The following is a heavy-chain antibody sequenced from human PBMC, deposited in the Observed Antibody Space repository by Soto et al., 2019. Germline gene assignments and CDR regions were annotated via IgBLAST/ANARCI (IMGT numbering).Heavy chain of an antibody. CDR2: ISYDGSNK. CDR3: AKDAPYYYDSSGYYGPFDY. D-gene: IGHD3-22*01. J-gene: IGHJ4*02. V-gene: IGHV3-30*18. CDR1: VFTFSSYG. Sequence: GGSLRLSCAASVFTFSSYGMHWVRQAPGKGLEWVAVISYDGSNKYYADSVKGRFTISRDNSKNTLYLQMNSLRAEDTAVYYCAKDAPYYYDSSGYYGPFDYWGQGTLVTVSS.